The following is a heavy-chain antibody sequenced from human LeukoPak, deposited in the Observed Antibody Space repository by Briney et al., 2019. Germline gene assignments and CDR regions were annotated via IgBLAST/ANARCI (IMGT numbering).Heavy chain of an antibody. CDR1: GFTFSSYA. J-gene: IGHJ5*02. V-gene: IGHV3-66*01. CDR3: ARDWDDSSGGWFDP. D-gene: IGHD6-19*01. CDR2: IYSGGST. Sequence: GGSLRLSCAVSGFTFSSYAMSWVRQAPGKGLEWVSVIYSGGSTYYADSVKGRFTISRDNSKNTLYLQMNSLRAEDTAVYYCARDWDDSSGGWFDPWGQGTLVTVSS.